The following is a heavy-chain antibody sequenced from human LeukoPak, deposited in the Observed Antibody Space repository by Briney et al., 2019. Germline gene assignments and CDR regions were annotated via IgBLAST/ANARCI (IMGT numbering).Heavy chain of an antibody. J-gene: IGHJ4*02. CDR2: IYPGDSDT. CDR1: GYSFINYW. V-gene: IGHV5-51*01. Sequence: GESLKISCKGSGYSFINYWIGWVRQMPGKGLECMGIIYPGDSDTRYSPSFQGQVTISADKSISTAYLQWNSLRASDTAMYYCARLLEGVAGTWGYWGQGTLVTVSS. D-gene: IGHD6-19*01. CDR3: ARLLEGVAGTWGY.